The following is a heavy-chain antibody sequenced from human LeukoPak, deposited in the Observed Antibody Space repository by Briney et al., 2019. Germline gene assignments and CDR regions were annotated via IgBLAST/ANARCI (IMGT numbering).Heavy chain of an antibody. CDR2: IYTSGSA. CDR3: ATGNWNYVSDY. Sequence: SETLSLTCTVSGGSISSGSYYWSWIRQPAGKGLEWIGRIYTSGSANYNPSLKSRVTISIDTSKNQFSLKLSSVTAADTAVYYCATGNWNYVSDYWGQGTLVTVSS. D-gene: IGHD1-7*01. V-gene: IGHV4-61*02. CDR1: GGSISSGSYY. J-gene: IGHJ4*02.